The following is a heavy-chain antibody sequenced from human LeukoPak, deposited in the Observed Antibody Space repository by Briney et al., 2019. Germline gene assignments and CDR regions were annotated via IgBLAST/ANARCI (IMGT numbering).Heavy chain of an antibody. D-gene: IGHD4-17*01. CDR1: GGTFSSYA. Sequence: ASVKVSCKASGGTFSSYAISLVRLAPGQGLEWMGGIIPIFGTANYAQKFQGRVTITADESTSTAYMELISLRSEDTAVYYCARDRGDYNWYFDLWGRGTLVTVSS. J-gene: IGHJ2*01. CDR2: IIPIFGTA. V-gene: IGHV1-69*13. CDR3: ARDRGDYNWYFDL.